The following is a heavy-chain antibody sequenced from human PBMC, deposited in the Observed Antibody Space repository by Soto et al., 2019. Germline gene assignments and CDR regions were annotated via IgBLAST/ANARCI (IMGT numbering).Heavy chain of an antibody. CDR1: GGSVSSGRYY. CDR2: FYDSGST. V-gene: IGHV4-61*01. J-gene: IGHJ6*02. D-gene: IGHD3-3*01. CDR3: AASDTPDTNYYYAMDV. Sequence: PXATLSLTSTVSGGSVSSGRYYWSWIRRPPGKGLERIGYFYDSGSTNYNPSLRSRVTMSVDTSKNQFSLKLSSVTAADTAVYYCAASDTPDTNYYYAMDVWGQGTTVTVSS.